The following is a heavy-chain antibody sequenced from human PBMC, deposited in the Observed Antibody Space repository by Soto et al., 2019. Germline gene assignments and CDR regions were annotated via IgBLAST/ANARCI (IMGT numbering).Heavy chain of an antibody. CDR1: GFTFSSYG. Sequence: QVQLVESGGGVVQPGTSLRLSCAASGFTFSSYGLHWVRQAPGKGLEWVAVLSYDGSNEFYGDSVKGRFTISRDNSKNTLYLQMNSLRAEDTAVYYCAKWFGEPYYYYFSMDVWGKGTTVTVSS. CDR2: LSYDGSNE. CDR3: AKWFGEPYYYYFSMDV. J-gene: IGHJ6*03. D-gene: IGHD3-10*01. V-gene: IGHV3-33*05.